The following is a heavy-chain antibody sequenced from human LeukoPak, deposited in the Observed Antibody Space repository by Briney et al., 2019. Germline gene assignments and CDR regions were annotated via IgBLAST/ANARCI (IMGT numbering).Heavy chain of an antibody. CDR1: GFTFSNYW. CDR2: IKEDGTET. Sequence: GGSLRLSCAASGFTFSNYWMTWVRQAPGKGLEWVANIKEDGTETYYVDSVKGRFTISRDNAKNSLYLQMNSLRVEDTAVYYCAKEGRSLQTYWGQGTLVTVSS. J-gene: IGHJ4*02. V-gene: IGHV3-7*03. CDR3: AKEGRSLQTY. D-gene: IGHD5-24*01.